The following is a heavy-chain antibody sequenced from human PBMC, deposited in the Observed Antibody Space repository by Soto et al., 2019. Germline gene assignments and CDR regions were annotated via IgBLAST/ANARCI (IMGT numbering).Heavy chain of an antibody. CDR2: ISPYNGNT. CDR3: ARVYGPLYFDY. V-gene: IGHV1-18*01. D-gene: IGHD3-10*01. CDR1: GYTLPTYC. Sequence: ASVKVSCQDSGYTLPTYCLSWVRQAPGQGLEWMGWISPYNGNTKYGQKLQGRVTMTTDTSTNTAYMELTSLRSDDTAVYYCARVYGPLYFDYWGQGTLVTVXT. J-gene: IGHJ4*02.